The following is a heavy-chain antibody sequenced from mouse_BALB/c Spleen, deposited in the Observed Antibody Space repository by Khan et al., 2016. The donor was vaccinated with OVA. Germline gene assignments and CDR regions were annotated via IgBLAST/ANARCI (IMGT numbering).Heavy chain of an antibody. Sequence: VQLKQSGPELVKPGASVKMSCKASGYTFTSYVMHWVKQKPGQGLEWIGYINPYNDGTKYNEKFKGQATLTSDKSSSTAYMELSSLTSEDSAVNYCARRDYYGSSAFAYWGQGTLVTVSA. CDR2: INPYNDGT. V-gene: IGHV1S136*01. CDR1: GYTFTSYV. CDR3: ARRDYYGSSAFAY. J-gene: IGHJ3*01. D-gene: IGHD1-1*01.